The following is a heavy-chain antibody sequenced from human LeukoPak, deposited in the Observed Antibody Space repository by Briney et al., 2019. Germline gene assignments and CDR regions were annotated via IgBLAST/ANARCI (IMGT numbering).Heavy chain of an antibody. J-gene: IGHJ4*02. D-gene: IGHD3-22*01. CDR3: ARPGYYDNSGFNFDY. V-gene: IGHV4-39*01. CDR1: GGSISSSTVY. CDR2: INYSGYT. Sequence: SETLSLPCTVSGGSISSSTVYWPRIPQPPGKGLVWIGGINYSGYTYYNPSLRSRVTISVDTPKNQFSLKLSSVTAADTAVYYCARPGYYDNSGFNFDYWGQGTLVTVSS.